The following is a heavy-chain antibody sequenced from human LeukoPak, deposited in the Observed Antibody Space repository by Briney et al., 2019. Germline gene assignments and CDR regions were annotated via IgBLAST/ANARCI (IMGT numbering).Heavy chain of an antibody. CDR3: ARAPPMWGSGSYLDY. Sequence: PSETLSLTCTVSGGSISSSSYYWGWIRQPPGKGLEWIGSIYYSGSTYYNPSLKSRVTISVDKSKNQFSLKLSSVTAADTAVYYCARAPPMWGSGSYLDYWGQGTLVTVSS. J-gene: IGHJ4*02. CDR2: IYYSGST. CDR1: GGSISSSSYY. D-gene: IGHD3-10*01. V-gene: IGHV4-39*07.